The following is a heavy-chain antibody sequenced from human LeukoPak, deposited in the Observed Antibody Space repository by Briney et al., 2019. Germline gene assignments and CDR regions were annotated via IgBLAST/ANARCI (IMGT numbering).Heavy chain of an antibody. CDR2: ISSSGSTI. CDR1: GFTFSSYA. D-gene: IGHD2-21*02. Sequence: QAGGSLRLSCAASGFTFSSYAMSWVRQAPGKGLEWVSAISSSGSTIYYADSVKGRFTISRDNAKNSLYLQMNSLRAEDTAVYYCARAGGDGWLLNDYWGQGTLVTVSS. CDR3: ARAGGDGWLLNDY. J-gene: IGHJ4*02. V-gene: IGHV3-48*04.